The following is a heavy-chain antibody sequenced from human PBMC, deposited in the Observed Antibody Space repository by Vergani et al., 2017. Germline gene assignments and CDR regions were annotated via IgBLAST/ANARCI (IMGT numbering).Heavy chain of an antibody. CDR3: AREVGSYYGSD. V-gene: IGHV4-59*13. D-gene: IGHD3-10*01. Sequence: QVQLQESGPGLVKPSDTLSLTCIVSGGSISSYYWSWIRQPPGKGLDWVGYIYYTGSTNYNPSLKSRVTISVDTSKNQFSLKLSSVSAGDTAVYYCAREVGSYYGSDWGQGTLVTVSS. CDR1: GGSISSYY. J-gene: IGHJ4*02. CDR2: IYYTGST.